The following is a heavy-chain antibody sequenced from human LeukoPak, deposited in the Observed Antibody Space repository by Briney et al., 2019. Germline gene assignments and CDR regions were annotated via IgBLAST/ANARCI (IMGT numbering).Heavy chain of an antibody. J-gene: IGHJ6*03. Sequence: PSETLSLTCTVSGGSTSSSSYYWGWIRQPPGKGLEWIGSIYYSGSTYYNPSLKSRVTISVDTSKNQFSLKLSSVTAADTAVYYCARGPKGHYYMDVWGKGTTVTVSS. CDR1: GGSTSSSSYY. CDR2: IYYSGST. V-gene: IGHV4-39*07. CDR3: ARGPKGHYYMDV.